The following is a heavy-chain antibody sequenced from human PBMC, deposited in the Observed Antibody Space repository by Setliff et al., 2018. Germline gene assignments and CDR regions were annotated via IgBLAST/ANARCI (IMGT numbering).Heavy chain of an antibody. V-gene: IGHV1-69*05. CDR2: TIPMFGTT. J-gene: IGHJ6*03. Sequence: SVKVSCKASGATFSSYGISWVRQAPGQGLEWMGGTIPMFGTTEYAQKFQGRLTIITDESTNTALMQLSSLRSDDTAVYYCVREGVDRRSSTDYRYYRDVWGKGTAVTV. D-gene: IGHD6-6*01. CDR3: VREGVDRRSSTDYRYYRDV. CDR1: GATFSSYG.